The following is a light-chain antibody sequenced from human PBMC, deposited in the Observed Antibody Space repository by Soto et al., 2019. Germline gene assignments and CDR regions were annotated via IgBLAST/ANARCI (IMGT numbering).Light chain of an antibody. CDR2: GTS. V-gene: IGKV3-15*01. CDR3: QQSNDWLPGLT. Sequence: EVVMRQSPATLSVSPGEGATLSCRASQGIGDTLVWYQQKPGQAPRLLIYGTSTRATGVPARFSGSGSGTEFTLTINSLQTEDFAVYYCQQSNDWLPGLTFGGGTKVEIK. J-gene: IGKJ4*01. CDR1: QGIGDT.